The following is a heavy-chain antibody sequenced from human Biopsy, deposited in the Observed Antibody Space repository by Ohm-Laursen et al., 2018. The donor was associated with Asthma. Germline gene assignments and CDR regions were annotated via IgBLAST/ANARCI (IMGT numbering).Heavy chain of an antibody. CDR1: GFTFTSYW. Sequence: ESLKISCKASGFTFTSYWIAWVRQMPGKGLEWVGIIYPGDSDTRYSPSFQGQVTILADKSFTTAYLQWSSLKASDTAMYYCARHYSPTTVTTLNDYWGQGTLVTVPS. V-gene: IGHV5-51*01. D-gene: IGHD4-11*01. J-gene: IGHJ4*02. CDR2: IYPGDSDT. CDR3: ARHYSPTTVTTLNDY.